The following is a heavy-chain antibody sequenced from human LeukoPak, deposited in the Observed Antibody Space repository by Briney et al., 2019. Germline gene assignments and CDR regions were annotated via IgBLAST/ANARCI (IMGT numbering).Heavy chain of an antibody. CDR3: ARDGYNSHFDY. V-gene: IGHV3-21*01. CDR1: GFTFSSYG. Sequence: GRSLRLSCAASGFTFSSYGMHWVRQAPGKGLEWVSSISSSSSYIYYADSVKGRFTISRDNAKNSLYLQMNSLRAEDTAVYYCARDGYNSHFDYWGQGTLVTVSS. J-gene: IGHJ4*02. CDR2: ISSSSSYI. D-gene: IGHD5-24*01.